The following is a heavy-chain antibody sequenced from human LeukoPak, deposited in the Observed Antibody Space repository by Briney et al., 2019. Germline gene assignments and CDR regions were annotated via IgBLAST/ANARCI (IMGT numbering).Heavy chain of an antibody. Sequence: GESLKISCKGSGYSFTSYWIGWVRQMPGKGLEWMRIIYPGDSDTRYSPSFQGQVTVSADKPISTAYLQWSSLKASDTAMYYCARKYYDFWSGYDYWGQGTLVTVSS. CDR1: GYSFTSYW. V-gene: IGHV5-51*04. CDR2: IYPGDSDT. D-gene: IGHD3-3*01. CDR3: ARKYYDFWSGYDY. J-gene: IGHJ4*02.